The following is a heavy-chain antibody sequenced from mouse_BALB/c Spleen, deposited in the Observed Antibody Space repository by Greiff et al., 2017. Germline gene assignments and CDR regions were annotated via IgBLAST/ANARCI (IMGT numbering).Heavy chain of an antibody. V-gene: IGHV5-6-3*01. CDR1: GFTFSSYG. CDR2: INSNGGST. J-gene: IGHJ4*01. Sequence: EVKVVESGGGLVQPGGSLKLSCAASGFTFSSYGMSWVRQTPDKRLELVATINSNGGSTYYPDSVKGRFTISRDNAKNTLYLQMSSLKSEDTAMYYCAREGPFYAMDYWGQGTSVTVSS. CDR3: AREGPFYAMDY.